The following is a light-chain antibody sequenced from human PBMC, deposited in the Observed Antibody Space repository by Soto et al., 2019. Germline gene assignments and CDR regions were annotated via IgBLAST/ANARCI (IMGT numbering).Light chain of an antibody. Sequence: DIQMTQSPSTLSASVGDRVTITCRASQSISNWLAWYQQKPGKAPNLLRFDASSLESGAPSRFSGSGSGTEFTLTISSLQPDDFATYYCQQYHSYSWTYGQGTKVDIK. CDR3: QQYHSYSWT. CDR1: QSISNW. CDR2: DAS. V-gene: IGKV1-5*01. J-gene: IGKJ1*01.